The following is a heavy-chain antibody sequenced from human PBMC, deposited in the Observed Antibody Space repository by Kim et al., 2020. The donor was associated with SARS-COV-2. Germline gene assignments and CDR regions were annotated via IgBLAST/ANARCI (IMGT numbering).Heavy chain of an antibody. Sequence: GGSLRLSCAASGFTFSTYDMNWVRQAPGKGLEWVSTISGISSHIYYADSVRGRFTISRDNAKPSVYLQMNNLRAEDTAVYYCARVNPPQRYHSIDVWGPG. CDR2: ISGISSHI. J-gene: IGHJ6*02. V-gene: IGHV3-21*01. CDR1: GFTFSTYD. CDR3: ARVNPPQRYHSIDV. D-gene: IGHD3-16*02.